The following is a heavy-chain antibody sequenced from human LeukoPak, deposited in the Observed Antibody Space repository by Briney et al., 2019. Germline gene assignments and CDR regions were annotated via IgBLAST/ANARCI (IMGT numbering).Heavy chain of an antibody. CDR2: MNPNSGNT. J-gene: IGHJ6*02. V-gene: IGHV1-8*01. CDR3: ARGVPSESYRRDYYYYGMDV. CDR1: GYTFTSYD. D-gene: IGHD1-26*01. Sequence: ASVKISCKASGYTFTSYDINWVRQATGQGLEWMGWMNPNSGNTGYAQKFQGRVTMTRNTSISTAYMELSSLRSEDTAVYYCARGVPSESYRRDYYYYGMDVWGQGTTVTVSS.